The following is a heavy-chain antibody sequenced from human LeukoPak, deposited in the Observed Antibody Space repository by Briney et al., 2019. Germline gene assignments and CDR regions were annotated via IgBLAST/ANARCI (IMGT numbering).Heavy chain of an antibody. J-gene: IGHJ4*02. CDR3: ASLMEQLDLGLGY. Sequence: PSETLSLTCAVSGGSISSSNWWSWVRQPPGKGLEWIGEIYHSGSTNYNPSLKSRVTISVDKSKNQFSLKLSSVTAADTAVYYCASLMEQLDLGLGYWGQGTLVTVSS. D-gene: IGHD6-6*01. CDR1: GGSISSSNW. V-gene: IGHV4-4*02. CDR2: IYHSGST.